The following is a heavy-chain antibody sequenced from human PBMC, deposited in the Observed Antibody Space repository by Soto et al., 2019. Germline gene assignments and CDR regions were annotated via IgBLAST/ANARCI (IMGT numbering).Heavy chain of an antibody. CDR1: GFSLSNARMG. V-gene: IGHV2-26*01. CDR3: ARAYDSSGYSFYYYYYGMDV. J-gene: IGHJ6*02. Sequence: QVTLKEAGPVLVKPTETLTLTCTVSGFSLSNARMGVRWIRQPPGKALEWLAHIFSTDEKSYSTSLKSRLTISKDTSKSHVGLTMINMDPVDTATYYCARAYDSSGYSFYYYYYGMDVWGQGTTVTV. D-gene: IGHD3-22*01. CDR2: IFSTDEK.